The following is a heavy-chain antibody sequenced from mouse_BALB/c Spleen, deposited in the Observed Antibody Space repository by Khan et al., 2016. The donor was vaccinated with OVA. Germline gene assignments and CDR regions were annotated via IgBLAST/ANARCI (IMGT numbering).Heavy chain of an antibody. Sequence: QIQLVQSGPELKKPGEPVKISCKASGYTFTKNGLNWAKQAPGKVLKWMGWINTYTGEPTYADDFRGRFAFSLETSASTAYLQINNLKDEDTATYFCARVGYARTMDYWGQGTSVTVSA. V-gene: IGHV9-3-1*01. CDR3: ARVGYARTMDY. J-gene: IGHJ4*01. CDR2: INTYTGEP. D-gene: IGHD4-1*01. CDR1: GYTFTKNG.